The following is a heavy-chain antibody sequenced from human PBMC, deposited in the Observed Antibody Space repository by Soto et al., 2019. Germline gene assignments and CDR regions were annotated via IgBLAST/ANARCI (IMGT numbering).Heavy chain of an antibody. V-gene: IGHV3-64*01. Sequence: PGGSLRLSCAASGFTFSSYAMHWVRQAPGKGLEYVSAISSNGGSTYYANSVKGRFTISRDDSKNTLYLQMGSLRAEDMAVYYCAKDVLRFLEWLAFYGMDVWGQGTTVTVSS. D-gene: IGHD3-3*01. J-gene: IGHJ6*02. CDR1: GFTFSSYA. CDR3: AKDVLRFLEWLAFYGMDV. CDR2: ISSNGGST.